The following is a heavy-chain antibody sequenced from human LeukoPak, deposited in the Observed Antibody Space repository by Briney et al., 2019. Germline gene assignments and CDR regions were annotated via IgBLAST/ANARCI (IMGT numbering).Heavy chain of an antibody. CDR3: ARGGTHIVVVPAAPPVVGGYDGAFDI. CDR2: ISSSGSTI. CDR1: GFTFSSYE. Sequence: GGSLRLSCAASGFTFSSYEMNWVRQAPGKGLEWVSYISSSGSTIYYADSVKGRFTISRDNAKNSLYLQMNSLRAEDTAVYYYARGGTHIVVVPAAPPVVGGYDGAFDIWGQGTMVTVSS. V-gene: IGHV3-48*03. D-gene: IGHD2-2*01. J-gene: IGHJ3*02.